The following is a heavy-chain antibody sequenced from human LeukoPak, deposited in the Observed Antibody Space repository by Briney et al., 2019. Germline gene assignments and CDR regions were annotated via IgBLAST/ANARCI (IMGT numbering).Heavy chain of an antibody. Sequence: GGSLRLSCAASGFSFSSYAMNWVRQAPGKGLEWVSSISSSSSYIYYADSVKGRFTISRDNAKNSLYLQMNSLRAGDTAVYYCARGSMYYYDSSGYYTDYWGQGTLVTVSS. J-gene: IGHJ4*02. D-gene: IGHD3-22*01. CDR2: ISSSSSYI. CDR3: ARGSMYYYDSSGYYTDY. V-gene: IGHV3-21*01. CDR1: GFSFSSYA.